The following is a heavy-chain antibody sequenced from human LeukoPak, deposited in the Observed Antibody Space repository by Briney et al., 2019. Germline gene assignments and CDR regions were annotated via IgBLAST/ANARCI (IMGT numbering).Heavy chain of an antibody. D-gene: IGHD6-13*01. V-gene: IGHV3-48*03. J-gene: IGHJ4*02. CDR3: ARDFGLYRRSSVAVY. Sequence: GGSLRVSCAASGFTFSSYEMNWVRQAPGKGLEWVSYISSSGSTIYYADSVKGRFTISRDNAKNSLYLQINSLRAEDTAVYYCARDFGLYRRSSVAVYWGQGTLVTVSS. CDR2: ISSSGSTI. CDR1: GFTFSSYE.